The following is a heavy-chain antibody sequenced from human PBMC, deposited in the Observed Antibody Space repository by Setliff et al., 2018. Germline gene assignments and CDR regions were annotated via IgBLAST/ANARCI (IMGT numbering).Heavy chain of an antibody. D-gene: IGHD3-10*01. CDR2: ISAYNGKT. CDR1: GYTLSNSI. Sequence: ASVKVSCKASGYTLSNSILSWVRQAPGQGLEWVGWISAYNGKTYSAQKFQDRVTLTTHTSTNMGYLELRDLRSDDTAVYYCLRLFQGYDYYKKFDSWGQGTLVTVSS. CDR3: LRLFQGYDYYKKFDS. V-gene: IGHV1-18*01. J-gene: IGHJ4*02.